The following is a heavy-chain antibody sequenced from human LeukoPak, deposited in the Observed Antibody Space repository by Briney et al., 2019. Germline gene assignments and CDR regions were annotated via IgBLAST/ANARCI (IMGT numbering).Heavy chain of an antibody. Sequence: GGSLSLSCAASGLTFSIYAVSWVRQAPGKGGEWLSSISGSGGSTYYAASVKSRFTIYRDNSKNTLYLQMNSLRAEDTAVYYCAKDPSVLERAEYFQHWGQGTLVTVSS. CDR3: AKDPSVLERAEYFQH. J-gene: IGHJ1*01. D-gene: IGHD1-1*01. V-gene: IGHV3-23*01. CDR1: GLTFSIYA. CDR2: ISGSGGST.